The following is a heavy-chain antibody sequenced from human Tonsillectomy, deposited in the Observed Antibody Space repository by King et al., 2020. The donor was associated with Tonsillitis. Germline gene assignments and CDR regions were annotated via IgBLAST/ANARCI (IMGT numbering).Heavy chain of an antibody. CDR3: ARDDGYCNTTRCYDAFDI. J-gene: IGHJ3*02. CDR2: IKQDGSVK. Sequence: VQLVESGGGLVQPGGSLRLSCAASGFTFSNYWMTWVRQAPGKGLEWVANIKQDGSVKHYVDSAEGRFTISRDNAKNSLHLQMNSLRAEDTAVYYCARDDGYCNTTRCYDAFDIWGQGTKVTVST. CDR1: GFTFSNYW. D-gene: IGHD2-2*01. V-gene: IGHV3-7*04.